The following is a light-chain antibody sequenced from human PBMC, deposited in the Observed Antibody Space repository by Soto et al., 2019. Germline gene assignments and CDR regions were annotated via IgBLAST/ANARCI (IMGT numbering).Light chain of an antibody. CDR2: QAS. V-gene: IGKV1-5*03. CDR1: QGISNR. Sequence: DVQMTQSPSTLSASVGDRVTITCRASQGISNRLAWYQQKPGKAPKLLIYQASSLKSGVPSRFGGSGSGTEFTLTITSLQTDDIAKYDCQQYNRHWTFGQGTKVEIK. J-gene: IGKJ1*01. CDR3: QQYNRHWT.